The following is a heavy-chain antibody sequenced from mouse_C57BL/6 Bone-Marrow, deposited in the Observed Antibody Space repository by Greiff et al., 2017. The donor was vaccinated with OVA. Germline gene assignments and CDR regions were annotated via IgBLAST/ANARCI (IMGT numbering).Heavy chain of an antibody. CDR1: GFTFSSYA. Sequence: EVMLVESGGGLVKPGGSLKLSCAASGFTFSSYAMSWVRQTPEKRLEWVATISAGGSYTYYPDNVKGRFTISRDNAKNNLYLQMSHLKSEDTAMYYCARDWSIFAYWGQGTLVTVSA. J-gene: IGHJ3*01. CDR3: ARDWSIFAY. V-gene: IGHV5-4*01. CDR2: ISAGGSYT. D-gene: IGHD2-10*02.